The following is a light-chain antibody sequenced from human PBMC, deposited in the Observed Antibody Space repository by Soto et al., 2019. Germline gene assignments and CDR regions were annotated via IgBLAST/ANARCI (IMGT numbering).Light chain of an antibody. CDR1: SSNIGSNY. V-gene: IGLV1-47*02. Sequence: QLVLSQPPSASGTPGQGVIISCSGGSSNIGSNYVYWYRLLPGTAPKLVMFSDVTRPPGVSDRFSGSKSGTSASLAISGLRPEDEADYFCAAWDGSLSGWVFGGGTQLTVL. J-gene: IGLJ3*02. CDR3: AAWDGSLSGWV. CDR2: SDV.